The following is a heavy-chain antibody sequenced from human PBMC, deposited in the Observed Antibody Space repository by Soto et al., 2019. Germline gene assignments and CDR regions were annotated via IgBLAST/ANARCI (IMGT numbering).Heavy chain of an antibody. V-gene: IGHV4-30-4*01. CDR2: IYDGGRT. CDR1: GGSISTVDYW. J-gene: IGHJ4*02. D-gene: IGHD7-27*01. CDR3: ARGPSGDKVDS. Sequence: QVQLQESGPGLVKPSQTLSLTCTGSGGSISTVDYWWSWIRQSPDMGLEWIGHIYDGGRTYNNPSLERPVTMSVDTSKSQLSLTLSSVSAADTAVYYRARGPSGDKVDSWGQGTLVIVSS.